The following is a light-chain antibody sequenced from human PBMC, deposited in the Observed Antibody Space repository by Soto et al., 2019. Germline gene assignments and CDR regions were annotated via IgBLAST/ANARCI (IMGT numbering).Light chain of an antibody. CDR2: KAS. CDR1: QGIRSG. CDR3: QQHNTYPLT. J-gene: IGKJ4*01. Sequence: DIQMTQSPSTLSASVGDRVTITCRASQGIRSGLGWYQQKPGKAPKRLIYKASSLESGVPSRFSGSGSGTEFTLTISSLQPEDFATYYCQQHNTYPLTFGGGTKVEIK. V-gene: IGKV1-17*01.